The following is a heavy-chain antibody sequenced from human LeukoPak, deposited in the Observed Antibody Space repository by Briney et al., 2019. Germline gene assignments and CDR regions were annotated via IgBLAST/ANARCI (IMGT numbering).Heavy chain of an antibody. D-gene: IGHD6-19*01. CDR3: AKGVHSSGWDAFDI. V-gene: IGHV3-66*01. CDR2: IYSGGNT. J-gene: IGHJ3*02. CDR1: GFTVSTNY. Sequence: GGSLRLSCAASGFTVSTNYMSWVRQAPGKGLEWVSVIYSGGNTYYADSVKGRFTISRDNSKNTLYLQMNSLRAEDTTVYYCAKGVHSSGWDAFDIWGQGTMVTVSS.